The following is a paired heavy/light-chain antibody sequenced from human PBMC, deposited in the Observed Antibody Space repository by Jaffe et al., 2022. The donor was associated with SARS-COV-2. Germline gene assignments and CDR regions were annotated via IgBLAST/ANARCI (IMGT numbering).Light chain of an antibody. J-gene: IGKJ1*01. CDR3: HQSSSLPGT. V-gene: IGKV6-21*01. Sequence: EIVLTQSPDFQSVTPKEKVTITCRASQSIGGSLHWYQQKPNQSPKLLIIFASQSLSGVPSRFSGSGSGTDFTLTISSLEDEDAATYYCHQSSSLPGTFGQGTKVEIK. CDR2: FAS. CDR1: QSIGGS.
Heavy chain of an antibody. D-gene: IGHD6-13*01. CDR1: GFSFSSYW. V-gene: IGHV5-51*01. CDR3: ARTGSLYEMFDY. CDR2: IFPGDSET. Sequence: EVQLVQSGAEVKKPGESLKISCKGSGFSFSSYWIVWVRQMPGKGLEWMGYIFPGDSETRYSPSFQGQVTFSVDKSISTAYVQWSSLKASDTAMYYCARTGSLYEMFDYWGQGTLVTVSS. J-gene: IGHJ4*02.